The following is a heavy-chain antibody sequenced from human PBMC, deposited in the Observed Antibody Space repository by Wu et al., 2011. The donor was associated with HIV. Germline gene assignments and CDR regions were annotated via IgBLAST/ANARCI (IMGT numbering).Heavy chain of an antibody. J-gene: IGHJ3*02. Sequence: QVQLVQSGAEVKKPGSSVKVSCKASGGTFSSFAISWVRQASGQGLEWMGGIIPKLNAPNYAHKFQGRITISADRATNTAYVELSSLRSEDTALYYCAVGLVVNDAYEIWGQGTAVTVSS. CDR1: GGTFSSFA. CDR3: AVGLVVNDAYEI. V-gene: IGHV1-69*14. CDR2: IIPKLNAP. D-gene: IGHD3-22*01.